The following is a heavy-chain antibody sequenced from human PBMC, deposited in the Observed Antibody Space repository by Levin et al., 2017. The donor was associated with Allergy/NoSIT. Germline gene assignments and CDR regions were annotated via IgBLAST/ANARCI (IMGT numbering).Heavy chain of an antibody. V-gene: IGHV4-34*01. CDR1: GGSFRDSH. Sequence: ASETLSLTCAVYGGSFRDSHWNWIRQPPGEGLEWIGEITDSGSTNYNPSLRSRVTISVDTSKKQFSLKVTSVTAADTAMYYCARGRLFCSGGSCYWSYYFDYWGQGTLVTVSS. J-gene: IGHJ4*02. CDR3: ARGRLFCSGGSCYWSYYFDY. D-gene: IGHD2-15*01. CDR2: ITDSGST.